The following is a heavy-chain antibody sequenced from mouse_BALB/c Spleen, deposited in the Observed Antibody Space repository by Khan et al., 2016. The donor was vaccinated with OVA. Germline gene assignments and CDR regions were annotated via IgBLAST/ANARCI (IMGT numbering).Heavy chain of an antibody. CDR3: TRDRNYDGSSFYFDY. V-gene: IGHV5-6-4*01. Sequence: EVELVESGGDLVKPGGSLRLSCAASGFTFSSYSMSWVRQTPEKRLEWVATITSGGSYTYYPDSVQGRFTISRDNAKNTLFLQMSSLRSEDTAIYYCTRDRNYDGSSFYFDYWGQGTTPTFSS. D-gene: IGHD1-1*01. CDR2: ITSGGSYT. J-gene: IGHJ2*01. CDR1: GFTFSSYS.